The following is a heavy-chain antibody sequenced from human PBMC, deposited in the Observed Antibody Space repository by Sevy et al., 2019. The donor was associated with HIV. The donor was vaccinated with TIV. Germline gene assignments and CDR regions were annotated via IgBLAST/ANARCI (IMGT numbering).Heavy chain of an antibody. J-gene: IGHJ4*02. D-gene: IGHD6-6*01. Sequence: GGSLRLSCAASGFTFSNYWMTWVRQAPGKGLEWVANIKKDGSGKYYVDSVKGRFTISRDNAKNSLYLQMNSLRAEDTAMYFCARDTARASYDYWGQGTLVTVSS. CDR3: ARDTARASYDY. CDR2: IKKDGSGK. V-gene: IGHV3-7*01. CDR1: GFTFSNYW.